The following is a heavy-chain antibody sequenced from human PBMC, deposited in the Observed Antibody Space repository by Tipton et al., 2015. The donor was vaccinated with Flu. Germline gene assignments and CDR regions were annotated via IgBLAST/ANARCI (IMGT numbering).Heavy chain of an antibody. CDR3: ARRAMVRGFSSPNGMDV. V-gene: IGHV4-34*01. J-gene: IGHJ6*02. CDR2: INHSGST. D-gene: IGHD3-10*01. Sequence: TLSLTCAVYGGSFSGSYWTWIRQPPGKGLDWIGEINHSGSTNYNPSPKSRVTISVDTSKNQFSLKLTSVTAADTAVYYCARRAMVRGFSSPNGMDVWGQGTTVTVSS. CDR1: GGSFSGSY.